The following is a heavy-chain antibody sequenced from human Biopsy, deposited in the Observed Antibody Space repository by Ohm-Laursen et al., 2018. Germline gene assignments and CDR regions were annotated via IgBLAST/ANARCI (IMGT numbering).Heavy chain of an antibody. Sequence: GTLSLTCTVSGGSLSSYSWSWIRQPAGKGLEWIGQIYTSGITNYNPSLKSRVTMSVDTSKNKFSLRVSSVTAADTAVYYCARGRRHCSGTCSRWYFDLWGRGTLVTVSS. CDR3: ARGRRHCSGTCSRWYFDL. CDR1: GGSLSSYS. J-gene: IGHJ2*01. V-gene: IGHV4-4*07. CDR2: IYTSGIT. D-gene: IGHD2-2*01.